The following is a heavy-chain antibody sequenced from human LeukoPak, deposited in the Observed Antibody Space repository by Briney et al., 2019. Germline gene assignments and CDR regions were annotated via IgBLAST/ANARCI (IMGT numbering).Heavy chain of an antibody. CDR2: IKQDGSEK. Sequence: PGGSLRLSCAASGFTFSSYWMSWVRQAPGKGLEGVANIKQDGSEKYYVDSVKGRFTISRDNAKNSLYLQMNSLRAEDTAVYYCARALIQLWPLGYFDYWGQGTLVTVSS. D-gene: IGHD5-18*01. J-gene: IGHJ4*02. CDR1: GFTFSSYW. CDR3: ARALIQLWPLGYFDY. V-gene: IGHV3-7*04.